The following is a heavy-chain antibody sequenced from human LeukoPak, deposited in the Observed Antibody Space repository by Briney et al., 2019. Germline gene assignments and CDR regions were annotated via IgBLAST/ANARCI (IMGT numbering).Heavy chain of an antibody. Sequence: SETLSLTCTVSGGSISSYYWSWIRQPPGKGLEWIGYIYYSGSTNYNPSLKSRVTISVDTSKNQFSLKLSSVTAADTAVYYCAASGKLPYYFDYWGQGTLVTVSS. V-gene: IGHV4-59*12. J-gene: IGHJ4*02. CDR1: GGSISSYY. CDR2: IYYSGST. CDR3: AASGKLPYYFDY. D-gene: IGHD1-1*01.